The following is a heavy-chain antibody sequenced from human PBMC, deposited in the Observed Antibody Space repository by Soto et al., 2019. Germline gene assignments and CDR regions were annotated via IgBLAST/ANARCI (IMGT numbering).Heavy chain of an antibody. D-gene: IGHD3-9*01. Sequence: QLQLLESGPGLGKPSETLSLTCTVSGCSISSSSYYWDWIRQPPGKGLEWIGGIYYSGSSYYNTSLQRLVALSVDASKHHVSLKLSAVTAADTAVYYCASPYYDIVPCYYDPFYCYGMDFWGQGTTVTVSS. CDR2: IYYSGSS. CDR3: ASPYYDIVPCYYDPFYCYGMDF. J-gene: IGHJ6*02. V-gene: IGHV4-39*02. CDR1: GCSISSSSYY.